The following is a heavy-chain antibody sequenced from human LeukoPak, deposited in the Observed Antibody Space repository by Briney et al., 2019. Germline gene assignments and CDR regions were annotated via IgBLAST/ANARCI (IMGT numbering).Heavy chain of an antibody. CDR1: GLRFGSFW. V-gene: IGHV3-7*01. CDR2: INQDGSEK. D-gene: IGHD5-24*01. J-gene: IGHJ4*02. Sequence: PGGSLRLSCAVSGLRFGSFWMSWVRQAPGKGLEWVANINQDGSEKYFVDSVRGRFTISRDNSKNSLHLQMNTLRAEDTAVYYCARERDGRFFDYWDQGTLVTVSS. CDR3: ARERDGRFFDY.